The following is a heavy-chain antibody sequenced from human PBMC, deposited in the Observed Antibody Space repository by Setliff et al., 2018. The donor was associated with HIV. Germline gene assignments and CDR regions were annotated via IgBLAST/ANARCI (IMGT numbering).Heavy chain of an antibody. V-gene: IGHV4-39*01. CDR2: IYYTGNT. D-gene: IGHD3-22*01. Sequence: TLSLTCTVSGVSVSGTAYYWAWIRQPPGRGLEWIGNIYYTGNTNYNSSLKSRISMSMVASKKQIFLKLSTVSAADTAVYYCARQQGDSRGFYPHFDYWGQGRLVTVSS. CDR1: GVSVSGTAYY. CDR3: ARQQGDSRGFYPHFDY. J-gene: IGHJ4*02.